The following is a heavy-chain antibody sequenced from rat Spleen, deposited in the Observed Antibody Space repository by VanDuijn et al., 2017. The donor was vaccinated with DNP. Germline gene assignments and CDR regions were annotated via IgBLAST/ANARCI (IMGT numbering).Heavy chain of an antibody. CDR3: ARERPGRDSYAHPFDY. V-gene: IGHV5-58*01. Sequence: EVQLVETGGGLVQPGRSLKLSCVASGFTFNTYWMFWVRQAPGKGLEWVASINPDGASTYYLDSVKGRFTISRDNAENTVYPQMDSLRSEDTATYYCARERPGRDSYAHPFDYWGQGVMVTVSS. D-gene: IGHD1-12*01. CDR1: GFTFNTYW. CDR2: INPDGAST. J-gene: IGHJ2*01.